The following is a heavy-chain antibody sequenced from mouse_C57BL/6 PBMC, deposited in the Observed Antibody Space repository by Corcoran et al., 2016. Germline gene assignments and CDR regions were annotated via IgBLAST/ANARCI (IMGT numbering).Heavy chain of an antibody. J-gene: IGHJ2*01. V-gene: IGHV1-19*01. CDR2: INPYNGGT. CDR1: GYTFTDYY. CDR3: AREDY. Sequence: EVQLQQSGPVLVKPGASVKMSCKASGYTFTDYYMNLVKQSHGKSLEWIGVINPYNGGTSYNQKFNGKATFTVDKSASTAYMERNSLTSEDAAGYYCAREDYWGQGTTLTVSS.